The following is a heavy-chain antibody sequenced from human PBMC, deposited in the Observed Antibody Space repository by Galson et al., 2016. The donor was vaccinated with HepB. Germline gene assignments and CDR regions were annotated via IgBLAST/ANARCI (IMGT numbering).Heavy chain of an antibody. CDR3: VRGSTAPDV. CDR1: GFIFSSYG. Sequence: SLRLSCAASGFIFSSYGMTWVRQAPGKGLEDVSSISMSGGSRDYAESAKGRFTISRDNSRSTLFLQMNSLRAEDTGVYYCVRGSTAPDVWGKGTTVTVSS. J-gene: IGHJ6*04. D-gene: IGHD3-16*01. V-gene: IGHV3-23*01. CDR2: ISMSGGSR.